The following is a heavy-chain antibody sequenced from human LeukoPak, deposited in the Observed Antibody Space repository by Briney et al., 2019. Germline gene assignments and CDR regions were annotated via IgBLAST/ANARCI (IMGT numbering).Heavy chain of an antibody. CDR2: IYYSGST. CDR3: ARLAISGLLRY. D-gene: IGHD2-21*01. V-gene: IGHV4-59*05. CDR1: GGSLNPYY. Sequence: SETLSLTCSVSGGSLNPYYWSYIRQSPGKGLEWIGSIYYSGSTYYNPSLKSRVTISVDTSKNQFSLKLSSVTAADTAVYYCARLAISGLLRYWGQGTLVTVSS. J-gene: IGHJ4*02.